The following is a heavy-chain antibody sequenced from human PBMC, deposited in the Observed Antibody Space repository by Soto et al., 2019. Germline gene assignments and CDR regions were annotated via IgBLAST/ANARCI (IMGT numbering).Heavy chain of an antibody. CDR2: ISRSGSNI. J-gene: IGHJ4*02. Sequence: QVQLVESGGGLVKPGGSLRLSCAASGFTFSDYYMSWIRQAPGKGLEWVSYISRSGSNIYYADSVKGRFTISRDKDKNSRYLQMTSLRAEDTAVYYCARRAGPAFIDYWGQGTLVTVSS. V-gene: IGHV3-11*01. CDR1: GFTFSDYY. D-gene: IGHD3-3*02. CDR3: ARRAGPAFIDY.